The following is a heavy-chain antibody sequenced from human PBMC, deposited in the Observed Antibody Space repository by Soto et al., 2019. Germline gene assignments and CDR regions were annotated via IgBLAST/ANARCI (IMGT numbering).Heavy chain of an antibody. V-gene: IGHV3-7*01. Sequence: GGSLRLSCAASGFTFSSYWMSWVRQAPGKGLEWVANIKQDGSEKYNVDSVKGRFTISRDNAKNSLYLQMNSLRAEDTAVYYCARKETGYDILTGFDYWGQGTLVTVSS. D-gene: IGHD3-9*01. CDR2: IKQDGSEK. CDR3: ARKETGYDILTGFDY. J-gene: IGHJ4*02. CDR1: GFTFSSYW.